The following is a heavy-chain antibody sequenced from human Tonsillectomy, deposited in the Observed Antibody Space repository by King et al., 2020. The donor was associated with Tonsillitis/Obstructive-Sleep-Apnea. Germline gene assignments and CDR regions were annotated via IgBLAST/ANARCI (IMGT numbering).Heavy chain of an antibody. CDR3: AGGPAGADYYYMDV. CDR2: ISDNGAGT. J-gene: IGHJ6*03. CDR1: GFTFISYA. D-gene: IGHD7-27*01. Sequence: VQLVESGGGSVQPGGSLRLSCAASGFTFISYAMTWVRPAPGKGLEWVSSISDNGAGTHYADSVRGRFTISRDNSRNTLYLQMNSLRVDDTAVYYCAGGPAGADYYYMDVWGKGTTVTVS. V-gene: IGHV3-23*04.